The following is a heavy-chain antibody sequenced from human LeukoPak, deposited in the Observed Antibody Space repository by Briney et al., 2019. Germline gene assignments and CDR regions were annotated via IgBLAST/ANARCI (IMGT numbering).Heavy chain of an antibody. V-gene: IGHV4-39*01. CDR1: NDSISTSTYY. Sequence: SETLSLTCTVSNDSISTSTYYWGWIRQPPGKGLEWVGSIYSSGHTYYSPPLQNRVTISVDTSKNQFSLKLSSVTAADTAIYYCARHRSPGVGATEYWGQGTLVTVSS. CDR2: IYSSGHT. J-gene: IGHJ4*02. D-gene: IGHD1-26*01. CDR3: ARHRSPGVGATEY.